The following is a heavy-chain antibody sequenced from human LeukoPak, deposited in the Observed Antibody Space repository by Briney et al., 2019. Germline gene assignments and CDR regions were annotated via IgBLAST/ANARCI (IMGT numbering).Heavy chain of an antibody. Sequence: GGSLRLSCAASGFSFSSYAMHWVRQAPGKGLEWVAVISYDGRNEYYADSVKGRFTISRDISKNTLYLQMNSLRPEDTAVYYCARGSDSWSGYSYGMDVWGQGTTVTVSS. CDR3: ARGSDSWSGYSYGMDV. D-gene: IGHD3-3*01. J-gene: IGHJ6*02. V-gene: IGHV3-30-3*01. CDR2: ISYDGRNE. CDR1: GFSFSSYA.